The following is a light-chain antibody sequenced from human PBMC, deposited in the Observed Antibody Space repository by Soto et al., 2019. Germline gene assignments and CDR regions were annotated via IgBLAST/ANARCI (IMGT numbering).Light chain of an antibody. V-gene: IGLV2-14*01. CDR1: SSNIGGSQY. J-gene: IGLJ2*01. Sequence: QSALTQPPSASGSLGQSVTISCTGSSSNIGGSQYVSWYQQHPGKAPKLLIYEVSNRPSGVSNRFSGSKSGNTASLTISGLQAEDEADYYCSSYTSSSTLFGGGTKLTVL. CDR3: SSYTSSSTL. CDR2: EVS.